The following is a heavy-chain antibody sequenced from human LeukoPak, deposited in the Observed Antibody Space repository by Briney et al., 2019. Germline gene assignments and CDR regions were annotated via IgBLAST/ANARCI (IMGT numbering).Heavy chain of an antibody. CDR2: IYTSGDT. CDR3: VRVRYSGSWFPVPNFDC. D-gene: IGHD1-26*01. J-gene: IGHJ4*02. CDR1: GVTVSGSY. V-gene: IGHV3-66*01. Sequence: PGGSLRLSCEASGVTVSGSYMSWVRQAPGKGLEWVSVIYTSGDTYYADSVKGRFTISRDSSKNTLYLQMNTLRTEDTAVYYCVRVRYSGSWFPVPNFDCWGQGTLVTVSS.